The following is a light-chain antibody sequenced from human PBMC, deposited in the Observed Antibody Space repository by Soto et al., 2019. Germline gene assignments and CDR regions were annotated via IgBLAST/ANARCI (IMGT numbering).Light chain of an antibody. CDR1: SGHSSYA. V-gene: IGLV4-69*01. CDR3: QTWGSGIRVV. Sequence: QSVLTQSPSASASLGASVKLTCTLTSGHSSYAIAWHQQQPEKGPRYLMKLNNDGSHSKGDGIPDRFSGSSSGAERYLTISRLQSEDEADYYCQTWGSGIRVVFGAGTKVTVL. J-gene: IGLJ2*01. CDR2: LNNDGSH.